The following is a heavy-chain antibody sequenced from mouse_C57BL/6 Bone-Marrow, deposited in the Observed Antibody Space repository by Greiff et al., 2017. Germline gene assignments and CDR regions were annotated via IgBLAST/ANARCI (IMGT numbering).Heavy chain of an antibody. V-gene: IGHV5-16*01. Sequence: EVKLVESEGGLVQPGSSMKLSCTASGFTFSDYYMAWVRQVPEKGLEWVANINYDGSSTYYLDSLKSRFIISRDNEKNILYLQMSSLKSEDTATYYCAREFTTVVATDYAMDYWGQGTSVTVSS. CDR3: AREFTTVVATDYAMDY. J-gene: IGHJ4*01. CDR1: GFTFSDYY. D-gene: IGHD1-1*01. CDR2: INYDGSST.